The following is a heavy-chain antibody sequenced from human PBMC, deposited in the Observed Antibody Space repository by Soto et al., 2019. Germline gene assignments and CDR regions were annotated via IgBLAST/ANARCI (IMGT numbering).Heavy chain of an antibody. D-gene: IGHD1-26*01. Sequence: EVQLLESGGGLVQPGGSLRLSCAASGFTFSSYAMRWVRRAPVKGLEWVSAISGSGGSTYYADSVKGRFTISRDNSKNTLYLQMNSLRAEDTAVYYWARRGSGSYYDYWGQGTLVTVSS. CDR1: GFTFSSYA. CDR3: ARRGSGSYYDY. J-gene: IGHJ4*02. V-gene: IGHV3-23*01. CDR2: ISGSGGST.